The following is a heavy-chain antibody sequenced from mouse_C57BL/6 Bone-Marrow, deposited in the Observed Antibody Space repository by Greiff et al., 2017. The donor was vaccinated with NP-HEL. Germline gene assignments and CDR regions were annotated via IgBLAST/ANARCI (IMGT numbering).Heavy chain of an antibody. J-gene: IGHJ1*03. D-gene: IGHD1-1*01. Sequence: EVQLVESGGGLVQPKGSLKLSCAASGFSFNTYAMNWVRQAPGKGLEWVARIRSKSNNYATYYADSVKDRFTISRDDSESMLYLQMNNLKTEDTAMYYCVSFSSYEYFDVWGTGTTVTVSS. CDR3: VSFSSYEYFDV. CDR1: GFSFNTYA. V-gene: IGHV10-1*01. CDR2: IRSKSNNYAT.